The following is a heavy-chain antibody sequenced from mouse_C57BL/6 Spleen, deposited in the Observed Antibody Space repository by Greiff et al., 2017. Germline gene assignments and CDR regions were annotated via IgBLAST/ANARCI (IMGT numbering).Heavy chain of an antibody. CDR1: GYTFTSYW. CDR3: GWLLRNYAMDY. CDR2: INPSSGYT. V-gene: IGHV1-7*01. Sequence: VQRVESGAELAKPGASVKLSCKASGYTFTSYWMHWVKQRPGQGLEWIGYINPSSGYTKYNQKFKDKATLTADKSSSTAYMQLSSLTYEDSAVYYCGWLLRNYAMDYWGQGTSVTVSS. J-gene: IGHJ4*01. D-gene: IGHD2-3*01.